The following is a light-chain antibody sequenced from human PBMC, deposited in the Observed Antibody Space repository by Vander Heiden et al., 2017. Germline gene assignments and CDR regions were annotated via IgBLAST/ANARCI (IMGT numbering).Light chain of an antibody. CDR3: CSYAGNYV. Sequence: QSALTQPRSVSVSPGQSVTISCTGTSSDVGGYNFVSWFQQHTGKVPKLMIDDVNKRPSGVPDRFSGSKSGNTASLTISGLQAEDEADYYCCSYAGNYVFGTGTMVTVL. J-gene: IGLJ1*01. CDR1: SSDVGGYNF. CDR2: DVN. V-gene: IGLV2-11*01.